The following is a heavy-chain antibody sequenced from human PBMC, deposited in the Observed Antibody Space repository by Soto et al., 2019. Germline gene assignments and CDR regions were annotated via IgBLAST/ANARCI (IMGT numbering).Heavy chain of an antibody. CDR1: GFTFSGYS. V-gene: IGHV3-21*01. Sequence: GSLIHSCGASGFTFSGYSMNWVRKAPGKGLEWVSSISSSSSYIYYADSVKGRFTISRDNAKNSLYLQMNSLRAEDTAVYYCVRGHDYGDYWGQGTLVTVS. CDR3: VRGHDYGDY. CDR2: ISSSSSYI. J-gene: IGHJ4*02.